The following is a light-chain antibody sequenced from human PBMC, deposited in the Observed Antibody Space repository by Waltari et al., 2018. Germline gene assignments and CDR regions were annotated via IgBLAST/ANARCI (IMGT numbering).Light chain of an antibody. V-gene: IGLV2-14*03. CDR2: DVS. CDR1: SSDVGGYKY. CDR3: NSYTSSSILEVV. Sequence: QSALTQPASVSGSPGQSITISCTGTSSDVGGYKYVSWSQQHPGKAPKLMIYDVSNRPSGVSNRFSGSKSGNTASLTISGLQAEDEADYYCNSYTSSSILEVVFGGGTKLTVL. J-gene: IGLJ2*01.